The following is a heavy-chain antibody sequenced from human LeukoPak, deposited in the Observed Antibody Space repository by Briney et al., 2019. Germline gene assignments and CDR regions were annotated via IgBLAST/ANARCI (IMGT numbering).Heavy chain of an antibody. CDR1: GFVFSSNY. V-gene: IGHV3-53*01. Sequence: GGSLRLSCAASGFVFSSNYLAWVRQAPGEGLEWVSFMYSDNNIYYADSVKGRFTISRDNSKNTFYLQMNSLRVEDTAIYYCARGILGLIPIDYWGQGTLATVSS. CDR2: MYSDNNI. CDR3: ARGILGLIPIDY. D-gene: IGHD1-26*01. J-gene: IGHJ4*02.